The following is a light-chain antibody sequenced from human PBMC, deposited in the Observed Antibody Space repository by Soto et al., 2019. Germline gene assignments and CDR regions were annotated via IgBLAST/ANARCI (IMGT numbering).Light chain of an antibody. V-gene: IGKV3-20*01. CDR3: QLYGISPQ. J-gene: IGKJ5*01. CDR1: QTSGSNF. CDR2: ASS. Sequence: EIVLTHSPGTLSLSPCEGATLSFKTSQTSGSNFLAWYQHKPGQAPRLLIYASSNRATGIPDRFSGSASGPDFTLTINRLEPEDFAVYYCQLYGISPQFGQGTRLEIK.